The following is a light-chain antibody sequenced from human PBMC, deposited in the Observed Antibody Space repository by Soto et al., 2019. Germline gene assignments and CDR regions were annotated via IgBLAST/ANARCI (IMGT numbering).Light chain of an antibody. Sequence: QSALTQPPSASGSPGQSGTISCTGTSSDVGGYNYVSWYQQHPGKAPKLMIYEVSKRPSGVPDRFSGSKSGNTASLTVSGLQSEDEADYYCSSYAGSLVFGGRTKLTVL. CDR3: SSYAGSLV. V-gene: IGLV2-8*01. J-gene: IGLJ2*01. CDR1: SSDVGGYNY. CDR2: EVS.